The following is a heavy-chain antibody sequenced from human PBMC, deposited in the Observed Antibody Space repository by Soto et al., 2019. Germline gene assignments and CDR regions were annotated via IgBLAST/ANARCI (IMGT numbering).Heavy chain of an antibody. CDR1: GFTFSSYA. Sequence: EVQLLESGGGLVQPGGSLRLSCAASGFTFSSYAMSWVRQAPGKGLEWVSAISGSGGSTYYAESVKGRFTISRDNSKNTMYLQMHSLRAEDTAVYYCDLKPTNDFDYWGQGTLVTVSS. CDR2: ISGSGGST. J-gene: IGHJ4*02. D-gene: IGHD2-8*01. V-gene: IGHV3-23*01. CDR3: DLKPTNDFDY.